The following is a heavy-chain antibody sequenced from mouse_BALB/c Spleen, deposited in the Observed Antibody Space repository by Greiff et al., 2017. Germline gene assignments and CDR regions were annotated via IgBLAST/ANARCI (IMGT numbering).Heavy chain of an antibody. CDR2: ISYSGST. Sequence: VQLQQSGPGLVKPSQSLSLTCTVTGYSITSDYAWNWIRQFPGNKLEWMGYISYSGSTSYNPSLKSRISITRDTSKNQFFLQLNSVTTEDTATYYCARWGVYGNYYFDYWGQGTTLTVSS. D-gene: IGHD2-1*01. CDR1: GYSITSDYA. CDR3: ARWGVYGNYYFDY. V-gene: IGHV3-2*02. J-gene: IGHJ2*01.